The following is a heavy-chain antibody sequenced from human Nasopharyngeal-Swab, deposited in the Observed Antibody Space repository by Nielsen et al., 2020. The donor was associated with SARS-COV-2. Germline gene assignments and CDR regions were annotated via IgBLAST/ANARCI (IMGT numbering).Heavy chain of an antibody. CDR3: ARYDDYYDSSGYAY. V-gene: IGHV3-23*01. Sequence: GGSLRPSCAASGITFSNACMSWVRQAPGEGLAWVAVISGSGGSTYYADSVEGRFTISRDNSKNTPYLQMNSLRAEDTAVYYCARYDDYYDSSGYAYWVQGTLVTVSA. CDR1: GITFSNAC. J-gene: IGHJ4*02. D-gene: IGHD3-22*01. CDR2: ISGSGGST.